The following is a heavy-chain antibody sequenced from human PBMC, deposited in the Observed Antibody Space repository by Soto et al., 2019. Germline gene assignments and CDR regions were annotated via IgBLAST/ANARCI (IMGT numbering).Heavy chain of an antibody. CDR1: GFTFSSYS. D-gene: IGHD1-26*01. Sequence: GGSLRLSCAASGFTFSSYSMNWVRQAPGKGLEWVAAISGNSNITNYIDSVKGRFTLSRDNSKNTVLLQMSSLRAEDTALYYCARDRKPTVYHGLDVWGQGTRVTVSS. V-gene: IGHV3-21*04. CDR2: ISGNSNIT. J-gene: IGHJ6*02. CDR3: ARDRKPTVYHGLDV.